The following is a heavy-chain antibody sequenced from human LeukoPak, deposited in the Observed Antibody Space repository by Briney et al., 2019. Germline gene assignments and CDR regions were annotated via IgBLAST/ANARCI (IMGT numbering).Heavy chain of an antibody. CDR2: IYYSGST. Sequence: PSETLSLTCTVSGGSISSYHWGWIRQPPGKGLEWTGYIYYSGSTNYNPSLNSRVTISVDTSKNQFSLRLSSVTAADTAIYYCARAVSGRFDYWGQGTLVTVSS. J-gene: IGHJ4*02. CDR3: ARAVSGRFDY. D-gene: IGHD6-19*01. CDR1: GGSISSYH. V-gene: IGHV4-59*08.